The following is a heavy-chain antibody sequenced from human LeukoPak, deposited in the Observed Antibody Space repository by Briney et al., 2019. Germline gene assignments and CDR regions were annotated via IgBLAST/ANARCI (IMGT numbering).Heavy chain of an antibody. CDR1: GGSISSSSYY. V-gene: IGHV4-39*07. CDR3: ARLGYCSSTSCYNTPYFDY. D-gene: IGHD2-2*02. Sequence: PSETLSLTCTVSGGSISSSSYYWGWIRQPPGKGLEWIGSIYYSGSTYYNPSLKSRVTISVDTSKNQFSLKLSSVTAADTAVYYCARLGYCSSTSCYNTPYFDYWAREPWSPSPQ. J-gene: IGHJ4*02. CDR2: IYYSGST.